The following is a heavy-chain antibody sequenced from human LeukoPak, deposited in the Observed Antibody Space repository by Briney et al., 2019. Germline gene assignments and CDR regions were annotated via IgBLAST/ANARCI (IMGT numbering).Heavy chain of an antibody. V-gene: IGHV3-23*01. CDR1: GFTLSSYA. CDR2: ISGSGGST. CDR3: AKASVKHYYYGMDV. Sequence: GGSLRLSCAASGFTLSSYAMSWVRQAPGKGVEGVSAISGSGGSTYYADSGKGRFTISRDNSKNTLYLQMNSLRAEDTAVYYCAKASVKHYYYGMDVWGQGTTVTVSS. D-gene: IGHD4-17*01. J-gene: IGHJ6*02.